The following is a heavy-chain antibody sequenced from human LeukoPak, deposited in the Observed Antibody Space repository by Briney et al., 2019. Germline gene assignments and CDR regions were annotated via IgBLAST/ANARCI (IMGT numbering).Heavy chain of an antibody. Sequence: PSETLSLTCTVSGGSISSYYWSWLRQPPGKGLEWIGYIYYSGSTNYNPSLKSRVTISVDTSKNQFSLKLSSVTAADTAVYYCASYGRAGPAFDIWGQGTMVTVSS. D-gene: IGHD3-10*01. CDR3: ASYGRAGPAFDI. J-gene: IGHJ3*02. CDR2: IYYSGST. V-gene: IGHV4-59*01. CDR1: GGSISSYY.